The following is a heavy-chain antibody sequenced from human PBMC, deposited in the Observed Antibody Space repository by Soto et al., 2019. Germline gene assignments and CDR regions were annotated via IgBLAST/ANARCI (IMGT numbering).Heavy chain of an antibody. Sequence: SETLSLTCAVYGGSFSGYYWSWIRQPPGKGLEWIGEINHSGSTNYNPSLKSRVTISVDTSKNQFSLKLSSVTAADTAVYYCARGPWFGELLASYYYYYYMDVWGKGTTVT. D-gene: IGHD3-10*01. CDR1: GGSFSGYY. V-gene: IGHV4-34*01. CDR3: ARGPWFGELLASYYYYYYMDV. J-gene: IGHJ6*03. CDR2: INHSGST.